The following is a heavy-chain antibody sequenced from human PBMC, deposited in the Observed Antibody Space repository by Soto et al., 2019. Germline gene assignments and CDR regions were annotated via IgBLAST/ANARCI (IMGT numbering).Heavy chain of an antibody. CDR2: ISGSGGST. J-gene: IGHJ4*02. CDR1: GFAFSSYA. Sequence: RGGSLRLSCAASGFAFSSYAISCVGHAAFKWLEWVSAISGSGGSTYYADSVKGRFTISRDNSKNTLYLQMNSLRAEDTAVYYCAKDPDYHYYDFRSGYYLFDYWGQGTLVTVSS. D-gene: IGHD3-3*01. CDR3: AKDPDYHYYDFRSGYYLFDY. V-gene: IGHV3-23*01.